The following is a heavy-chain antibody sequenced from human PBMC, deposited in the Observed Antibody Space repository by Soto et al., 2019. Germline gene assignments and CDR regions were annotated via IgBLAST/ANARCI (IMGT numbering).Heavy chain of an antibody. CDR2: ISGSGGST. J-gene: IGHJ4*02. CDR3: AKSPMVGKRAYYFGY. V-gene: IGHV3-23*01. Sequence: LRLSCAASGFTFSSYAMIWVRQAPGKGLEWVSAISGSGGSTYYADSVKGRFTISRDNSKNTLYLQMNSLRAEDTAVYYCAKSPMVGKRAYYFGYWGQGTLVTV. D-gene: IGHD2-15*01. CDR1: GFTFSSYA.